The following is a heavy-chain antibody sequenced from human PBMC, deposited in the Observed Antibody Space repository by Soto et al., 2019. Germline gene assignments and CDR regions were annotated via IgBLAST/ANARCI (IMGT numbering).Heavy chain of an antibody. CDR1: GFTFSDYY. D-gene: IGHD6-13*01. Sequence: QVQLVESGGGLVKPGGSLRLSCAASGFTFSDYYMSWIRQAPGKGLEWVSYISSSGSTIYYAASVQGRFTISRDNAKNPLYLQMHSLRAEDTAVYYCARDVSEQLVQSFFDYWGQGSLVTVSS. J-gene: IGHJ4*02. V-gene: IGHV3-11*01. CDR2: ISSSGSTI. CDR3: ARDVSEQLVQSFFDY.